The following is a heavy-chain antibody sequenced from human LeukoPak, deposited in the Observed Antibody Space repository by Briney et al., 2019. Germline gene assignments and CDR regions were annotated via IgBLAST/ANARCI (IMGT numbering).Heavy chain of an antibody. D-gene: IGHD6-13*01. CDR1: GFTFSSYA. V-gene: IGHV3-30*04. J-gene: IGHJ4*02. CDR3: AREGRGSSFDY. Sequence: GGSLRLSCAASGFTFSSYAMHWVRQAPGKGLEWVAVISYDGSNKYYADSVKGRFTISRDNSKNTLYLQMNSLRAEDTAVYYCAREGRGSSFDYWGQGTLVTVSS. CDR2: ISYDGSNK.